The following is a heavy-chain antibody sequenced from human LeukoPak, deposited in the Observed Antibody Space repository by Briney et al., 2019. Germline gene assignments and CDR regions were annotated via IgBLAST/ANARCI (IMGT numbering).Heavy chain of an antibody. CDR1: GFTFSSYA. Sequence: GGSLRLSCSASGFTFSSYAMHWVRQAPGKRLGYVSAISSNGGSTYYADSVKGRFTISRDNSKNTLYLQMSSLRAEDTAVYYCVKDLNYGDYLFDYWGQGTLVTVSS. J-gene: IGHJ4*02. D-gene: IGHD4-17*01. V-gene: IGHV3-64D*06. CDR2: ISSNGGST. CDR3: VKDLNYGDYLFDY.